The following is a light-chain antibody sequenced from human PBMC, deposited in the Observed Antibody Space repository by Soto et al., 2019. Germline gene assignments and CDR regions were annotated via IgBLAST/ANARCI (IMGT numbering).Light chain of an antibody. Sequence: EVVMTQSPATLSVSPGDKVSLSCRANQAISNTLAWYQQKPGQAPRLLIYGASSRATGIPVRFSGSGSGTEFTLTISSLQSEDFAVYYCQQYNNWPLTFGQGTRLEI. V-gene: IGKV3-15*01. J-gene: IGKJ5*01. CDR2: GAS. CDR3: QQYNNWPLT. CDR1: QAISNT.